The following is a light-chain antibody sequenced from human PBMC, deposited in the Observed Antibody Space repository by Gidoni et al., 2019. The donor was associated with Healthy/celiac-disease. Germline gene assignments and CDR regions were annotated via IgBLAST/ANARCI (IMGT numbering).Light chain of an antibody. CDR2: GAS. V-gene: IGKV3-20*01. CDR3: QQYGSSPQYT. Sequence: EIVLTQSPGTLSLSPGERATLSCRASQSVSSSYLAWYQQKPGQAPRLLIYGASSRATGIPDRFSGSGSETDFTLTISRLEPEDFAVYYCQQYGSSPQYTFXXXTKLEIK. CDR1: QSVSSSY. J-gene: IGKJ2*01.